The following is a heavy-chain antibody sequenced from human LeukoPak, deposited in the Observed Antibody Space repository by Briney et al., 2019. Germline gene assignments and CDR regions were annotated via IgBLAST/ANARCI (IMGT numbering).Heavy chain of an antibody. V-gene: IGHV4-39*01. D-gene: IGHD4-17*01. CDR3: ARRPSYGDIYYYYYYMDV. CDR1: GGSISSSSYY. CDR2: IYYSGST. J-gene: IGHJ6*03. Sequence: SETLSLTCTVSGGSISSSSYYWGWIRQPPGKGLEWIGSIYYSGSTYYNPSLKSRVTISVDTSKNQFSLKLSSVTAADTAVYYCARRPSYGDIYYYYYYMDVWGKGTTVTVSS.